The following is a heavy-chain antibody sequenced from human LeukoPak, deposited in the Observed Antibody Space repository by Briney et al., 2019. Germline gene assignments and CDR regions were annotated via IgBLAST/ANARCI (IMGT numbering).Heavy chain of an antibody. J-gene: IGHJ4*02. Sequence: PGGSLRLSCAASGFIFTSYSMSWVRQAPGKGLEWVSYISSSSSTIYYADSVKGRFTISRDNAKNSLYLQMNSLRAEDTAVYYCARQRAGFTVTTSDYWGQGTLVTVSS. CDR1: GFIFTSYS. CDR2: ISSSSSTI. D-gene: IGHD4-17*01. V-gene: IGHV3-48*01. CDR3: ARQRAGFTVTTSDY.